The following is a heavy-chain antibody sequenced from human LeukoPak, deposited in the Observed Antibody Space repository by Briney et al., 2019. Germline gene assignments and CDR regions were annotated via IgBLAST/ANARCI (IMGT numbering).Heavy chain of an antibody. CDR1: GFTFNNYW. D-gene: IGHD3-10*02. CDR3: ARGVPGPEY. J-gene: IGHJ4*02. Sequence: GGSLRLSCAASGFTFNNYWMVWVRQAPGKGLVWVSRINSDGSSPRYADSVKGRFTISRDNAKNTLYLQMNSLRADDTAVYYCARGVPGPEYWGQGTLVIVSS. V-gene: IGHV3-74*01. CDR2: INSDGSSP.